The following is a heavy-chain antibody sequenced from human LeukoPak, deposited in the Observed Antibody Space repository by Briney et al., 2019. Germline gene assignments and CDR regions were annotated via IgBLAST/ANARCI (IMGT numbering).Heavy chain of an antibody. Sequence: ASVKVSCKASGYILTNYAMNWVRQAPGQGLEWMGWINTNTGNPTYAQGFTGRFVFSLDTSVSTAYLQISSLKAEDTAVYYCARGLEDFDYWGQGTLVTVSS. CDR3: ARGLEDFDY. CDR2: INTNTGNP. V-gene: IGHV7-4-1*02. J-gene: IGHJ4*02. CDR1: GYILTNYA. D-gene: IGHD1-1*01.